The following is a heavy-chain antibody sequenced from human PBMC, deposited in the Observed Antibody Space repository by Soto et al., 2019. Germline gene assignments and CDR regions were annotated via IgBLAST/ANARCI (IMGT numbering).Heavy chain of an antibody. J-gene: IGHJ5*02. CDR1: GYTFTSYD. CDR3: ARKVPVYKSSSVWFDP. Sequence: GASVKVSCKASGYTFTSYDINWVRQATGQGLEWMGWMNPNSGNTGYAQKFQGRVTMTRNTSISTAYMELSSLRSEDTAVYYCARKVPVYKSSSVWFDPWGQGTLVTVS. D-gene: IGHD6-13*01. CDR2: MNPNSGNT. V-gene: IGHV1-8*01.